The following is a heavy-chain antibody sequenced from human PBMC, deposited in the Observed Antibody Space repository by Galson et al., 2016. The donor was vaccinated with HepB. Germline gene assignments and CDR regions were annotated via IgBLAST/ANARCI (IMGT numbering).Heavy chain of an antibody. V-gene: IGHV1-18*01. J-gene: IGHJ3*01. Sequence: SVKVSCKASGYRFTRNGISWVRQAPGQGLEWIGWISANSGNTNDAQKFQGRVTMTRDTSMITAYMELRSLRHDDTAVYYCARDVRYAFDLWGHGTVVSVSS. CDR3: ARDVRYAFDL. CDR2: ISANSGNT. CDR1: GYRFTRNG.